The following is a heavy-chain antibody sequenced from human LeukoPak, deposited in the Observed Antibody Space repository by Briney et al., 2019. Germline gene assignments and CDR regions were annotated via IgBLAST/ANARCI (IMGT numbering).Heavy chain of an antibody. CDR2: IYPGDSES. V-gene: IGHV5-51*01. Sequence: GESLKISCKGSGYTFTRYWIGWVRQMPGKGLEWMGIIYPGDSESKYRPSLQGQVTISVDKSINTAYLQWSSLKASDTAIYYCARIEGSTFDYWGQGTLVTVS. CDR3: ARIEGSTFDY. J-gene: IGHJ4*02. CDR1: GYTFTRYW.